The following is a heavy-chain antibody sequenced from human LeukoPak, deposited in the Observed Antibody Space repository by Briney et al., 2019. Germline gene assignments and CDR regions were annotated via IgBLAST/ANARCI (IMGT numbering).Heavy chain of an antibody. CDR2: ISSSSSYI. V-gene: IGHV3-21*01. D-gene: IGHD2-2*01. CDR3: ARDLSSSHQD. CDR1: GFTFSSYS. J-gene: IGHJ4*02. Sequence: GGSLRLSCAASGFTFSSYSMNWVRKAPGKGLEWVSSISSSSSYIYYADSVKGRFTISRDNAKNSLYLQMNSLRAEDTAAYYCARDLSSSHQDWGQGTLVTVSS.